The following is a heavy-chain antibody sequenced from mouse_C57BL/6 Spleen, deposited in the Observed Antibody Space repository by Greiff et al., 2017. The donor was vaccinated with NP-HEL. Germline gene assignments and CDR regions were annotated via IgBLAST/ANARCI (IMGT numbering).Heavy chain of an antibody. CDR2: ISYSGST. D-gene: IGHD1-2*01. V-gene: IGHV3-2*02. Sequence: EVQLQESGPGLVKPSQSLSLTCTVTGYSITSGYGWNWIRQFPGNKLEWMGYISYSGSTNYNPSLKSRNSITLDTSKNQFFLQLKSVSTEDTATYYCDRTARIKYWGRGTTLTVSS. CDR3: DRTARIKY. J-gene: IGHJ2*01. CDR1: GYSITSGYG.